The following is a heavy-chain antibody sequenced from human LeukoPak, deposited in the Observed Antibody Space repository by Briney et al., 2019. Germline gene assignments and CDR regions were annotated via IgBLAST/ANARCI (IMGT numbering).Heavy chain of an antibody. CDR2: ISSSSSYI. V-gene: IGHV3-21*01. J-gene: IGHJ4*02. CDR1: GFTFSNYA. Sequence: GGSLRLSCAASGFTFSNYAMNWVRQAPGKWLEWVSSISSSSSYIYYADSVKGRFTISRDNAKNSLYLQMNSLRAEDTAAYYCARYYYDSSGYEYYFDYWGQGTLVTVSS. D-gene: IGHD3-22*01. CDR3: ARYYYDSSGYEYYFDY.